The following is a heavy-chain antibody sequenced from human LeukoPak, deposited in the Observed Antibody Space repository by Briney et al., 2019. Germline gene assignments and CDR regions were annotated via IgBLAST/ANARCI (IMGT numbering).Heavy chain of an antibody. CDR2: IWFDGSNK. Sequence: GRPLTPSCAVSGITVCIYASTKGPPAPCKGLEWVAVIWFDGSNKYYAYSVKGRFTISRDYSKNTLYVQMNSLRAEDTAVYYCARSPFGGVIVIGEYWGQGNLVTVSS. CDR1: GITVCIYA. J-gene: IGHJ4*02. CDR3: ARSPFGGVIVIGEY. D-gene: IGHD3-16*02. V-gene: IGHV3-33*01.